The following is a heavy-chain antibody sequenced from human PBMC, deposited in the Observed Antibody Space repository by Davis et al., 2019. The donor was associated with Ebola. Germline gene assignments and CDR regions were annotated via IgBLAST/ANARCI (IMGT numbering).Heavy chain of an antibody. J-gene: IGHJ4*02. Sequence: GESLKISCAASGFTFSSYAMHWVRQAPGKGLEWVAVISYDGSNKYYADSVKGRFTISRDNSKNTLYLQMNSLRPEDTAVYYCVRLNSKDINSDYWGQGTLVTVSS. V-gene: IGHV3-30*04. CDR2: ISYDGSNK. D-gene: IGHD4-11*01. CDR1: GFTFSSYA. CDR3: VRLNSKDINSDY.